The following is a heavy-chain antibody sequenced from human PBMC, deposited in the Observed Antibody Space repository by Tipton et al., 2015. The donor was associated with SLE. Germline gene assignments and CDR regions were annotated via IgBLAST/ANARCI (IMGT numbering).Heavy chain of an antibody. J-gene: IGHJ2*01. CDR1: GGTFSNFA. Sequence: QLVQSGPEVKKPGSSVKVSCKASGGTFSNFAISWVRQAPGQGLEWMGEIIPIFGTPNSAQKFQGRVTITADEVTSTAYMELSSLRPEDTAVDYCARRRWLQLDWYFDLWGRGILVTVSS. CDR2: IIPIFGTP. V-gene: IGHV1-69*01. D-gene: IGHD5-24*01. CDR3: ARRRWLQLDWYFDL.